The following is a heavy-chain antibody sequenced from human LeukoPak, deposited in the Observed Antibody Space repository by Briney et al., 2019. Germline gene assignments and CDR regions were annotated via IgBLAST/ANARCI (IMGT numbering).Heavy chain of an antibody. CDR3: ARDPRIPYYYDSSGYFDY. CDR2: INPNSGGT. V-gene: IGHV1-2*02. CDR1: GYTFTGYY. Sequence: SVKVSCKASGYTFTGYYMHWVRQAPGQGLEWMGWINPNSGGTNYAQKFQGRVTMTRDTSISTAYMELSRLRSDDTAVYYCARDPRIPYYYDSSGYFDYWGQGTLVTVSS. D-gene: IGHD3-22*01. J-gene: IGHJ4*02.